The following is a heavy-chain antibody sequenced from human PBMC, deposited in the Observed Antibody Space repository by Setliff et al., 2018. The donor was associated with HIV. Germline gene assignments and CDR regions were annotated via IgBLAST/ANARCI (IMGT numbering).Heavy chain of an antibody. CDR1: GYTSTRSD. D-gene: IGHD3-16*01. CDR2: VNPKSGDA. CDR3: ARSGPRDYDYWNNQPRRYFDL. Sequence: GASVKVSCKASGYTSTRSDINWVRQAMGHGLEWMGWVNPKSGDAGHTQKFQDRLTITRNTSTNTVYMELGGLTPEDTAVYFCARSGPRDYDYWNNQPRRYFDLWGRSTPVTVSS. V-gene: IGHV1-8*03. J-gene: IGHJ2*01.